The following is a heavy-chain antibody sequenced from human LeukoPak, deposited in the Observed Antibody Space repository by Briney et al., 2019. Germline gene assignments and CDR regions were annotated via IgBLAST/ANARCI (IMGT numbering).Heavy chain of an antibody. J-gene: IGHJ3*02. Sequence: PGGSLRLSCAASGFTFSSYGMHWVRQAPGKGLEWVAFIRYDGTNTYYADSVKGRFTISRDKSKNTLSLQMNRLRAEDTAIYYCAKGGGTIAAPTPIGDAFDIWGQGTTVTVSS. D-gene: IGHD6-13*01. CDR1: GFTFSSYG. CDR3: AKGGGTIAAPTPIGDAFDI. V-gene: IGHV3-30*02. CDR2: IRYDGTNT.